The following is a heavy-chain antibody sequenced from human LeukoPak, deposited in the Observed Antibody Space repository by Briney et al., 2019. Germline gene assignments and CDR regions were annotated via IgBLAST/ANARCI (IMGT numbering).Heavy chain of an antibody. CDR2: ISWDGNDT. CDR3: AKDSSSSKGPRDFGS. V-gene: IGHV3-43D*03. Sequence: GGSLRLSCAASGFTFDDYAMHWVRQAPGKGLEWVSLISWDGNDTYYADSVKGRFTISRDNSKSSLYLQMNSLRAEDTALYYCAKDSSSSKGPRDFGSWGQGTLVTVSS. CDR1: GFTFDDYA. D-gene: IGHD6-6*01. J-gene: IGHJ4*02.